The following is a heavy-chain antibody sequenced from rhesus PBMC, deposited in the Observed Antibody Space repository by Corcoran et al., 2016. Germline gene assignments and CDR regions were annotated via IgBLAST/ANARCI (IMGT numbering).Heavy chain of an antibody. D-gene: IGHD2-21*01. CDR1: GGSISSSY. CDR3: ARACTGSGCYSYVGFDY. J-gene: IGHJ4*01. CDR2: IYGSGSST. V-gene: IGHV4-169*01. Sequence: QVQLQESGPGVVKPSETLSVTCAVSGGSISSSYWSWLRQAPGKGLEWIGYIYGSGSSTNYNPSLKSRVTLSVDTSKNQLSLKLSSVTAADTAVYYCARACTGSGCYSYVGFDYWGQGVLVTVSS.